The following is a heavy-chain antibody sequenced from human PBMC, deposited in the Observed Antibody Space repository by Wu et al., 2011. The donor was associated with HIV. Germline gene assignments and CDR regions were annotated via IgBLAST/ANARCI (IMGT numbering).Heavy chain of an antibody. V-gene: IGHV1-2*02. Sequence: QVQLVQSGAEVKEPGASVKVSCKASGYTFTGYYLHWVRQAPGRGLEWVGWINPSSGATNYAQDFKGRVAMTRDTSINTAYMQLAGLRSDDTAVYFCARDGGTGSPRYFLYWDQGTLLTVSS. J-gene: IGHJ4*02. CDR2: INPSSGAT. CDR1: GYTFTGYY. D-gene: IGHD2/OR15-2a*01. CDR3: ARDGGTGSPRYFLY.